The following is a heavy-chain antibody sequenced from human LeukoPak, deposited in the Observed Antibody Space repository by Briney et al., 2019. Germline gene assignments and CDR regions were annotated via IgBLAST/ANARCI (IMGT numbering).Heavy chain of an antibody. Sequence: GESLKISCKASGYSFTSYWIGWVRQMPGKGLEWMGIIDPSDSETRYTPSFQGQVTISVDKSLTTLDLQWNSLKASDTAMYYCARQTAMGRSGDCWGQGTLVTVSS. CDR2: IDPSDSET. D-gene: IGHD5-18*01. CDR1: GYSFTSYW. CDR3: ARQTAMGRSGDC. V-gene: IGHV5-51*01. J-gene: IGHJ4*02.